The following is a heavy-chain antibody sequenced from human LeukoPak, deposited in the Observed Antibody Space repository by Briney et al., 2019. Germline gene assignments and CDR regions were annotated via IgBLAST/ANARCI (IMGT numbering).Heavy chain of an antibody. V-gene: IGHV1-24*01. CDR2: FDPEDGET. CDR1: GYTLTELS. Sequence: ASVKVSCKVSGYTLTELSMHCVRQAPGNGLEWMGGFDPEDGETIYAQKFQGRVTMTEDASTDTAYMELSSLRSEDTAVYYCATVGILRFLEWLLLIDYYYYGMDVWGQGTTVTVSS. J-gene: IGHJ6*02. D-gene: IGHD3-3*01. CDR3: ATVGILRFLEWLLLIDYYYYGMDV.